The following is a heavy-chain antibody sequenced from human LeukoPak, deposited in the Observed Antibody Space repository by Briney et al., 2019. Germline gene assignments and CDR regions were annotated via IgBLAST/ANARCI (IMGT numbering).Heavy chain of an antibody. V-gene: IGHV3-48*01. CDR3: ASWAGAAAGFNGPFDF. CDR1: GFTFSSHG. D-gene: IGHD6-13*01. J-gene: IGHJ4*02. Sequence: GGSLRLSCVVSGFTFSSHGINRVRQAPGKGLEWASYISGSTSIIYYADSVKGRFTVSRDNAKNSLYLQMNSLRVEDTAVYYCASWAGAAAGFNGPFDFWGQGTLVTVSS. CDR2: ISGSTSII.